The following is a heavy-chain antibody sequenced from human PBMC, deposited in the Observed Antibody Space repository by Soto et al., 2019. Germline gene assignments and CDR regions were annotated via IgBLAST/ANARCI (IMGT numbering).Heavy chain of an antibody. CDR1: GFTFSSYS. Sequence: SLRLSCAASGFTFSSYSMNWVRQAPGKGLEWVSSISSSSSYIYYADSVKGRFTISRDNAKNSLYLQMNSLGAEDTAVYYCARDGIAAAGLFDYWGQGTLVTVSS. CDR3: ARDGIAAAGLFDY. D-gene: IGHD6-13*01. J-gene: IGHJ4*02. V-gene: IGHV3-21*01. CDR2: ISSSSSYI.